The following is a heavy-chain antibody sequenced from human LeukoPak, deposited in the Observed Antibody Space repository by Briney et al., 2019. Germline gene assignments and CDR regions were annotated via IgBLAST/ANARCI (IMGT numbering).Heavy chain of an antibody. CDR2: INPSGGST. D-gene: IGHD6-13*01. CDR3: AVDSSSYNGLDY. Sequence: ASVKVSCKASGYTFTSYYMHWVRQAPGQGLEWMGIINPSGGSTSYAQKFQGWVTMTRDTSISTAYMELSRLRSDDTAVYYCAVDSSSYNGLDYWGQGTLVTVSS. CDR1: GYTFTSYY. J-gene: IGHJ4*02. V-gene: IGHV1-46*01.